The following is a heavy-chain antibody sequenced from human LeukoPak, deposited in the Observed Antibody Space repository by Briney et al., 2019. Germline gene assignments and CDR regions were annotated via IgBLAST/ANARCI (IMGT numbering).Heavy chain of an antibody. CDR1: GFTSSSYA. J-gene: IGHJ6*02. CDR3: AKSGGLSGSGRLGMDV. Sequence: GGSLRLSCAASGFTSSSYAMSWVRQAPGKGLEWVSAISGSGGSTYYADSVKGRVTISRDNSINTLYLQMSSLRAEDAAVYYCAKSGGLSGSGRLGMDVWGQGTTVTVSS. D-gene: IGHD3-10*01. CDR2: ISGSGGST. V-gene: IGHV3-23*01.